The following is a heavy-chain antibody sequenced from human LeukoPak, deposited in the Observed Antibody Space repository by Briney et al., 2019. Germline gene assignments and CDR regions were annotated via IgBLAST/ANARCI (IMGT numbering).Heavy chain of an antibody. Sequence: PSETLSLTCTVSGGSISSSSYYWGWIRQPPGKGLEWIGSIYYSGSTYYNPSLKSRVTISVDTSKNQFSLKLSSVTAADTAVYYCARPLGALSSWYDVRTYYYYGMDVWGQGTTVTVSS. CDR1: GGSISSSSYY. J-gene: IGHJ6*02. CDR3: ARPLGALSSWYDVRTYYYYGMDV. D-gene: IGHD6-13*01. CDR2: IYYSGST. V-gene: IGHV4-39*01.